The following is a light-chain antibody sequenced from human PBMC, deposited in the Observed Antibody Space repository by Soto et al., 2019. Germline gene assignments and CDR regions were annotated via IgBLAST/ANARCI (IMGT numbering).Light chain of an antibody. CDR1: SSNIGAGYD. CDR3: QSYDSSLSGYV. V-gene: IGLV1-40*01. CDR2: GNS. J-gene: IGLJ1*01. Sequence: QSVLRQPPSVSGAPGQRVTISCTGSSSNIGAGYDVYWYQQLPGPAPKLLIYGNSNRPSGVPDRFSGSKSGTSASLAITGLQAEDEADYDCQSYDSSLSGYVFGTGTKVTVL.